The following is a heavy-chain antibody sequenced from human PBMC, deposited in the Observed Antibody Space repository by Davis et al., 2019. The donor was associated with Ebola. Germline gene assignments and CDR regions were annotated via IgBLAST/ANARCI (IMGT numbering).Heavy chain of an antibody. CDR2: IYPGDSET. D-gene: IGHD6-13*01. J-gene: IGHJ4*02. CDR3: ARHFRSSRWSNFDY. CDR1: GYSFTTYW. V-gene: IGHV5-51*01. Sequence: GESLKISCKGSGYSFTTYWIGWVRQMPGKGLEWMGIIYPGDSETRYSPSFQGQVTISADKSITTAYLQWSSLKASDTAIYYCARHFRSSRWSNFDYWGQGTLVTVSS.